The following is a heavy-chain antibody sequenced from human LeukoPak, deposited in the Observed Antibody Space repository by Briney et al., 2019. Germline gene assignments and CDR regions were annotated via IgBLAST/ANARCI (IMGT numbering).Heavy chain of an antibody. CDR1: GFTFSSYS. CDR3: ARDGIVVVTAIDY. Sequence: PGGSLRLSCAASGFTFSSYSMNWVRQAPGKGLEWVSSISSSSSYIYYADSVKGRFTISRDNAKNSLYLQMNSRRAEDTAVYYCARDGIVVVTAIDYWGQGTLVTVSS. CDR2: ISSSSSYI. J-gene: IGHJ4*02. V-gene: IGHV3-21*01. D-gene: IGHD2-21*02.